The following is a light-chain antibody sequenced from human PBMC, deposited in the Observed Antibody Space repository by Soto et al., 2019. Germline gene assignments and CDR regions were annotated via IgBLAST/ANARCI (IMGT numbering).Light chain of an antibody. J-gene: IGKJ5*01. CDR1: QYVDTY. CDR2: AAS. Sequence: DIQMTQSPSSVSASVGDSVTITCRASQYVDTYLAWFQQRPGKAPQSLIYAASRLHSGVPAKFSGSGSGTHFTLTITNLQPDDFATYYCQQYNTYPTFGRGTRVEI. V-gene: IGKV1-16*02. CDR3: QQYNTYPT.